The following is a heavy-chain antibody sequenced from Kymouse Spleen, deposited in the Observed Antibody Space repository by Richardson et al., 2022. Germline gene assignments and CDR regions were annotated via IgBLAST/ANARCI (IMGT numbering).Heavy chain of an antibody. J-gene: IGHJ6*02. CDR2: IWYDGSNK. V-gene: IGHV3-33*01. CDR3: ARPAGYCSSTSCYYYGMDV. CDR1: GFTFSSYG. D-gene: IGHD2-2*02. Sequence: QVQLVESGGGVVQPGRSLRLSCAASGFTFSSYGMHWVRQAPGKGLEWVAVIWYDGSNKYYADSVKGRFTISRDNSKNTLYLQMNSLRAEDTAVYYCARPAGYCSSTSCYYYGMDVWGQGTTVTVSS.